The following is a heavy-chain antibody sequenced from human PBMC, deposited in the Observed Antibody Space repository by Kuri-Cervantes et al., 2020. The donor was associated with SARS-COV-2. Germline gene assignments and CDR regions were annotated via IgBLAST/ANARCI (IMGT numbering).Heavy chain of an antibody. J-gene: IGHJ6*03. D-gene: IGHD2/OR15-2a*01. V-gene: IGHV1-46*01. CDR2: INPSGGST. CDR3: ARTLVDYYYYYMDV. CDR1: GYTFTSYY. Sequence: ASVKVSCKASGYTFTSYYMQWVRQAPGQGLEWMGIINPSGGSTSYAQKFQGRVTMTRDTSISTAYMELSRLRSDDTAVYYCARTLVDYYYYYMDVWGKGTTVTVSS.